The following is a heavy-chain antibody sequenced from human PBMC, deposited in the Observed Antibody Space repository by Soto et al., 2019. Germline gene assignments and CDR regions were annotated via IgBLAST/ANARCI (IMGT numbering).Heavy chain of an antibody. Sequence: QVQLQESGPGLVKPSDTLSLTCAVSGYSISSSNWWGWIRQPPGKGLEWIGYIYYSGSTYYNPSLTSRVTMSVDTSKNQCSLKLSSVTAVDTAVYYCARSAVAITSVGYFDYWGQGTLVTVSS. D-gene: IGHD3-22*01. J-gene: IGHJ4*02. CDR2: IYYSGST. CDR3: ARSAVAITSVGYFDY. V-gene: IGHV4-28*01. CDR1: GYSISSSNW.